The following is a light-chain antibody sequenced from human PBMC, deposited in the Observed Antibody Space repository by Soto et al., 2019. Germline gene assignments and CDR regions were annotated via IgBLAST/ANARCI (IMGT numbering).Light chain of an antibody. J-gene: IGKJ5*01. CDR3: QQLNRYPIT. CDR2: AAS. CDR1: QGISTF. Sequence: DIQLTQSPSFLSASVGDRVTITCRASQGISTFLAWYQLKPGKAPKLLIYAASTLQSGVPSRFSGSGSGTEFTLTISSLQPEDFANYYCQQLNRYPITFGQGTRLEIK. V-gene: IGKV1-9*01.